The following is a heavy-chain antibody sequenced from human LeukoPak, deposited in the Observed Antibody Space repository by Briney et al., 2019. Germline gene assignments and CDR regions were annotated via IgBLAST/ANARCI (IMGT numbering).Heavy chain of an antibody. Sequence: SETLSLTCTVSGGSISSSGYYWDWVRQPPGKGLEWLGSIYYSKTTYYNPSLRSRATISVDTSKSQFSLNLRSVTAADTAVYYCARQVSDYYYYYIDVWGRGTAVTVSS. V-gene: IGHV4-39*01. D-gene: IGHD5/OR15-5a*01. J-gene: IGHJ6*03. CDR1: GGSISSSGYY. CDR2: IYYSKTT. CDR3: ARQVSDYYYYYIDV.